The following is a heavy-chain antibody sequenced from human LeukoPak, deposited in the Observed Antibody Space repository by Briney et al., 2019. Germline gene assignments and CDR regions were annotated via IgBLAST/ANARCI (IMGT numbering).Heavy chain of an antibody. D-gene: IGHD3-10*01. J-gene: IGHJ5*02. Sequence: TGGSLRLSCAASGFTFSTYWMHWVRQAPGKGLVWVSRINRDGSTTSYADSVKGRFTISRDTAKNTLYLQMNSLRAEDTAVYYCAREYGFGSGSYFPWGQGTLVTVSS. CDR1: GFTFSTYW. CDR2: INRDGSTT. CDR3: AREYGFGSGSYFP. V-gene: IGHV3-74*01.